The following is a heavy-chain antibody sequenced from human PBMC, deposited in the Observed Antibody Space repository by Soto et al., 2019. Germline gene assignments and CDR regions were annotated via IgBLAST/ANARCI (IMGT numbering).Heavy chain of an antibody. CDR1: GGTFSSNP. J-gene: IGHJ4*02. D-gene: IGHD6-6*01. Sequence: QVHLVQSGAEVKKPGSSVKVSYKASGGTFSSNPISWVRQAPGQGLEWMGGVAPIFHSINYAQKFQGRVTITADKSTNTAYMELRSLRSEDTAVYYCASPAAARYYFQYWGQGTLVTVSS. CDR3: ASPAAARYYFQY. V-gene: IGHV1-69*06. CDR2: VAPIFHSI.